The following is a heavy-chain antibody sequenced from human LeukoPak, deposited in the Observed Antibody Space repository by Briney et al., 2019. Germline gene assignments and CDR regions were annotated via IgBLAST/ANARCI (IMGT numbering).Heavy chain of an antibody. J-gene: IGHJ4*02. CDR2: ISARGGST. Sequence: GGSLRLSCAASGFTFSTDAMSWVRQAPGKGLEWVSGISARGGSTFYAASAKGRFTLSRDTSTKTLYLQMNSLRAEDTAVYYCAKDRITNFDSWGQGTLVTVSS. V-gene: IGHV3-23*01. CDR1: GFTFSTDA. CDR3: AKDRITNFDS.